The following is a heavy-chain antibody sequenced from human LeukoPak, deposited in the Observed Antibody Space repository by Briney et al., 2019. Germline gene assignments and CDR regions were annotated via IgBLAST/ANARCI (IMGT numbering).Heavy chain of an antibody. D-gene: IGHD6-13*01. CDR2: IYYSGRT. V-gene: IGHV4-59*12. CDR1: GGSISSYY. CDR3: ARGSSSWYYYYGMDV. J-gene: IGHJ6*02. Sequence: NPSETLSLTCTVSGGSISSYYWSWIRQPPGKGLEWIGYIYYSGRTNYNPSLKSRVTISVDTSKNQFSLKLSSVTAADTAVYYCARGSSSWYYYYGMDVWGQGTTVTVSS.